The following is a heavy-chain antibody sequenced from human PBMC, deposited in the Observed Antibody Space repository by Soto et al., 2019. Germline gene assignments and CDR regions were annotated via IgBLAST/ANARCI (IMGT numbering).Heavy chain of an antibody. D-gene: IGHD6-13*01. J-gene: IGHJ6*03. CDR2: IWYDGSNK. Sequence: GGSLRLSCAASGFTFSSYGMHWVRQAPGKGLEWVAVIWYDGSNKYYADSVKGRFTISRDNSKNTLYLQMNSLRAEDTAVYYCARGLDGSSWYSTYSDYYYYYMDVWGKGTTVTVSS. V-gene: IGHV3-33*01. CDR1: GFTFSSYG. CDR3: ARGLDGSSWYSTYSDYYYYYMDV.